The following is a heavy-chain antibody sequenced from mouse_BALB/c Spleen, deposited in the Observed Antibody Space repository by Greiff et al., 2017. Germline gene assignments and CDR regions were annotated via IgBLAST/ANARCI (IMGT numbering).Heavy chain of an antibody. J-gene: IGHJ1*01. CDR1: GYTFTSYW. CDR2: INPSTGYT. D-gene: IGHD1-1*02. Sequence: VQLQQSGAELAKPGASVKMSCKASGYTFTSYWMHWVKQRPGQGLEWIGYINPSTGYTEYNQKFKDKATLTAGKSSSTAYMQLSSLTSEDSAVYYCARSGLSSYWYFDVWGAGTTVTVSS. V-gene: IGHV1-7*01. CDR3: ARSGLSSYWYFDV.